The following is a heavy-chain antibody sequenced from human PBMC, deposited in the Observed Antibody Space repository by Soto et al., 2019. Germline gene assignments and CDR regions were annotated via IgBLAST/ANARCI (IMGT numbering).Heavy chain of an antibody. J-gene: IGHJ5*02. CDR1: GFTFSDSL. CDR2: IKPDESEK. V-gene: IGHV3-7*01. D-gene: IGHD4-4*01. CDR3: VRGGSNYAS. Sequence: GGSLRLSCTASGFTFSDSLMTWVRQAPGKGLEWVARIKPDESEKKYADSVKGRFSISRDNAKNSMYLQMDSLRGEDTAVYYCVRGGSNYASWGQGTLVTVSS.